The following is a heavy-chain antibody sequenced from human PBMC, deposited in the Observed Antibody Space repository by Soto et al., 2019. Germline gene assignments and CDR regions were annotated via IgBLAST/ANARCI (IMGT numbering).Heavy chain of an antibody. CDR1: GFTFRTYG. J-gene: IGHJ6*02. CDR2: ISNNGINK. V-gene: IGHV3-30*18. Sequence: QVQLVESGGGAVQPGRSLRLSCAASGFTFRTYGMHWVRQAPGKGLEWLAVISNNGINKYYADSVKDRFTISRDNSRDTLFLQMNSLRGEDTAIYYCAKVIRADSTSSNFYYYSGLDVWGQGTTVTVS. D-gene: IGHD6-6*01. CDR3: AKVIRADSTSSNFYYYSGLDV.